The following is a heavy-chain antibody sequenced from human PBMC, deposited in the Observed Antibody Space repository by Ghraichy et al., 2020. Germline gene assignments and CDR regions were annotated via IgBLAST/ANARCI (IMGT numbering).Heavy chain of an antibody. CDR2: ISINGGST. CDR1: GFTFSSYD. Sequence: GGSLRLSCSASGFTFSSYDMHWLRQAPGKGLEYVSSISINGGSTYYADSVKGRFTISRDNTKSSLYLHMLSLRVEDTAFYFCARGQNTRVRGVIPYFAMDVWGQGTTVTVSS. D-gene: IGHD3-10*01. J-gene: IGHJ6*02. CDR3: ARGQNTRVRGVIPYFAMDV. V-gene: IGHV3-64*04.